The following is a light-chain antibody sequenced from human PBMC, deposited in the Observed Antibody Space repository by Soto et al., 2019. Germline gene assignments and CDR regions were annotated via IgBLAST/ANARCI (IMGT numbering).Light chain of an antibody. V-gene: IGKV1-5*03. CDR3: QQYNTYWT. CDR1: QSISSW. CDR2: KES. J-gene: IGKJ1*01. Sequence: DIEMTQSPSTLSASVGDRVTITCRASQSISSWLAWYQQKPGKAPKLLIYKESSLDSLVPSRFSGSGSGTEFTLTSSSLQPDDFETYHCQQYNTYWTFGQGTKVEIK.